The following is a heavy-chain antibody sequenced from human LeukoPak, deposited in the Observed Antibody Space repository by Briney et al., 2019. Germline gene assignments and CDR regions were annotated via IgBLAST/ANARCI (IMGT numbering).Heavy chain of an antibody. J-gene: IGHJ6*02. CDR2: INPSGGST. V-gene: IGHV1-46*01. Sequence: RASVKVSCKASGYTFTSYGISWVRQAPGQGLEWMGIINPSGGSTSYAQKFQGRVTMTRDTSTSTVYMELSSLRSEDTAVYYCARDFGTVAAEHYGMDVWGQGTTVTVSS. CDR3: ARDFGTVAAEHYGMDV. D-gene: IGHD4-23*01. CDR1: GYTFTSYG.